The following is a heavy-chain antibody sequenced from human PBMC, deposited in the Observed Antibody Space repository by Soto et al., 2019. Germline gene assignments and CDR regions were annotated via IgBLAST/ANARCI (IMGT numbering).Heavy chain of an antibody. Sequence: SVKVSCKASAFTFTSSAFQWVRQARGQRLEWIGWIAVGSGYTNYAQRFQDRVTLTRDMSTATTYMELSRLTSEDTAIYYCAADATAWQQMVPSDYWGQGTLVTVSS. CDR1: AFTFTSSA. CDR3: AADATAWQQMVPSDY. D-gene: IGHD2-8*01. CDR2: IAVGSGYT. J-gene: IGHJ4*02. V-gene: IGHV1-58*01.